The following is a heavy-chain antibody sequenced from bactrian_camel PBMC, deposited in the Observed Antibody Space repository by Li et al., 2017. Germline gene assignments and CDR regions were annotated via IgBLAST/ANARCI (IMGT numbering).Heavy chain of an antibody. V-gene: IGHV3S53*01. J-gene: IGHJ6*01. CDR2: IDRDGKT. CDR1: GYIDSTYC. D-gene: IGHD4*01. CDR3: VRRLWNSDYSFGY. Sequence: HVQLVESGGGSVQAGGSLGLPCAAPGYIDSTYCMGWFRQAPGKQREGVAGIDRDGKTTYAESVKGRFTISQDNAKNTVYLQMNSLKREDTAMYYCVRRLWNSDYSFGYWGRGTQVTVS.